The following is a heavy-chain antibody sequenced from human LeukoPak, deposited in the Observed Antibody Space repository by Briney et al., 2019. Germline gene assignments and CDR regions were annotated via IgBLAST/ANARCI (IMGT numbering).Heavy chain of an antibody. CDR2: FDPEDGET. CDR3: ATQHSGWYGGFVDY. V-gene: IGHV1-24*01. CDR1: GYTLTELS. J-gene: IGHJ4*02. D-gene: IGHD6-19*01. Sequence: ASVKVSCKVSGYTLTELSMHWVRQAPGKGLEWMGGFDPEDGETIYAQKFQGRVTMTEDTSTGTAYMELSSLRSEDTAVYYCATQHSGWYGGFVDYWGQGTLVTVSS.